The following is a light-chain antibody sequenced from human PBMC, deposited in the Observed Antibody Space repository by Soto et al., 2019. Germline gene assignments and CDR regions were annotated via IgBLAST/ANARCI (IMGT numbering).Light chain of an antibody. V-gene: IGLV2-14*01. CDR1: SSDIGGSNF. CDR3: SSYTSGSTPHVV. Sequence: QSALTQPASVSGSPGQSITISCTGTSSDIGGSNFVSWYQQHPGKAPKLMIYEVTNRPSGVSNRFSGSKSGNTASLTISGLQAEDEADFYCSSYTSGSTPHVVFGAGTKVTVL. CDR2: EVT. J-gene: IGLJ2*01.